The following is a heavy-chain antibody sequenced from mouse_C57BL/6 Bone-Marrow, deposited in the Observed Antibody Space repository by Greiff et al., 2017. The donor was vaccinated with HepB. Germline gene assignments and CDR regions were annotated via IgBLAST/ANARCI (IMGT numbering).Heavy chain of an antibody. CDR2: ISGGGGNT. CDR1: GFTFSSYT. D-gene: IGHD4-1*02. CDR3: ARHPTGTYAMDY. V-gene: IGHV5-9*01. J-gene: IGHJ4*01. Sequence: EVQVVESGGGLVKPGGSLKLSCAASGFTFSSYTMSWVRQTPEKRLEWVATISGGGGNTYYPDSVKGRFTISRDNAKNTLYLQMSSLRSEDTALYYCARHPTGTYAMDYWGQGTSVTVSS.